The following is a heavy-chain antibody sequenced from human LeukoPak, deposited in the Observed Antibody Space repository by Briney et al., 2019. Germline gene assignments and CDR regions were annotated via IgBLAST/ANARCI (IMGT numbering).Heavy chain of an antibody. J-gene: IGHJ6*02. CDR1: GFTFSSYA. D-gene: IGHD3-10*01. CDR2: INSDGSST. CDR3: ARDYGRSRDYGMDV. Sequence: AGGSLRLSCAASGFTFSSYAMSWVRQAPGKGLVWVSRINSDGSSTTYADSVKGRFTISRDNAKNTLYLQMNSLRAEDTAVYYCARDYGRSRDYGMDVWGQGTTVTVSS. V-gene: IGHV3-74*01.